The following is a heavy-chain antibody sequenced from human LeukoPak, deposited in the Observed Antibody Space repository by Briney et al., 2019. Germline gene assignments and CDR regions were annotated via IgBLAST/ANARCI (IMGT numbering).Heavy chain of an antibody. J-gene: IGHJ4*02. V-gene: IGHV1-2*02. Sequence: ASVKVSCKASGYTFTGYYMHWVRQAPGQGLEWMGWINPNSGGTNYAQKLQGRVTMTRDTSISTAYMELSRLRSDDTAVYYCARIPGYSSGWIDYWGQGTLVTVSS. CDR3: ARIPGYSSGWIDY. CDR2: INPNSGGT. CDR1: GYTFTGYY. D-gene: IGHD6-19*01.